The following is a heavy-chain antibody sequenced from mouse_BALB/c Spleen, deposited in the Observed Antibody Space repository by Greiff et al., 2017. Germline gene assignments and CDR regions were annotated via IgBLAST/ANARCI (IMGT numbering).Heavy chain of an antibody. J-gene: IGHJ4*01. CDR3: AKKGGFITTVVDYYAMDY. CDR2: IWGDGST. D-gene: IGHD1-1*01. CDR1: GFSLTSYG. V-gene: IGHV2-3*01. Sequence: VQRVESGPGLVAPSQSLSITCTVSGFSLTSYGVSWVRQPPGKGLEWLGVIWGDGSTNYHSALISRLSISKDNSKSQVFLKLNSLQTDDTATYYCAKKGGFITTVVDYYAMDYWGQGTSVTVSS.